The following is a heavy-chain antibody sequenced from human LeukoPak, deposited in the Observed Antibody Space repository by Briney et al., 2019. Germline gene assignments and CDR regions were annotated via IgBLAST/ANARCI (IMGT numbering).Heavy chain of an antibody. CDR1: GGTFSSYA. J-gene: IGHJ6*03. D-gene: IGHD6-6*01. V-gene: IGHV1-69*13. CDR2: IIPIFGTA. CDR3: ARGDLVRHYYYMDV. Sequence: ASVKVSCKASGGTFSSYAISWVRQAPGQGLEWMGGIIPIFGTANYAQKFQGRVTITADESTSTAYMELSSLRSEDTAVYYCARGDLVRHYYYMDVWGKGTTVTVSS.